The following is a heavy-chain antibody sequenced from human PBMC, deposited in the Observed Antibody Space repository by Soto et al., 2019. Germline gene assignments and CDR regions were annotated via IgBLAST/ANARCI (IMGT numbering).Heavy chain of an antibody. D-gene: IGHD2-15*01. CDR2: VFRGGST. CDR1: GFSVNSNY. Sequence: VGSLRLSCAASGFSVNSNYMAWVRQAPGKGLEWVSVVFRGGSTYYADSVKGRFTVSRDKSKNTLHLQTKSLRAEDTAVYYCARVSGGYGMDVWGQGTAVTVSS. V-gene: IGHV3-53*01. CDR3: ARVSGGYGMDV. J-gene: IGHJ6*02.